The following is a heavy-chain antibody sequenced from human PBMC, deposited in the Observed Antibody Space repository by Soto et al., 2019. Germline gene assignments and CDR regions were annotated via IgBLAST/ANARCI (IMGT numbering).Heavy chain of an antibody. V-gene: IGHV3-23*01. CDR1: VFTFSSFV. CDR2: VSPGGDVS. Sequence: VGSLRLSCASSVFTFSSFVMNCVRHSPGEWLEWVSTVSPGGDVSHYTDSVKGRFTISRDNSRRTLHLQVDSLRAEDAAVYFCVRRAIPATTNWGAFHVWGQGTVVTVSS. J-gene: IGHJ3*01. D-gene: IGHD2-2*02. CDR3: VRRAIPATTNWGAFHV.